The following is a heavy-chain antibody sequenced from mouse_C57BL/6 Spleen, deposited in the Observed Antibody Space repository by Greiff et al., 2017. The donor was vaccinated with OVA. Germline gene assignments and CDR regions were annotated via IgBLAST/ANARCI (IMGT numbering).Heavy chain of an antibody. Sequence: DVHLVESGGDLVKPGGSLKLSCAASGFTFSSYGMSWVRQTPDKRLEWVATISSGGSYTYYPDSVKGRFTISRDNAKNTLYLQMSSLKSEDTAMYYCASPYDYDSAWFAYWGQGTLVTVSA. V-gene: IGHV5-6*01. CDR3: ASPYDYDSAWFAY. D-gene: IGHD2-4*01. J-gene: IGHJ3*01. CDR1: GFTFSSYG. CDR2: ISSGGSYT.